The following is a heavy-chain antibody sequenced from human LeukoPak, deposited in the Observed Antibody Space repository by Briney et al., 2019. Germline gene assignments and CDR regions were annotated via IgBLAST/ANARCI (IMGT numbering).Heavy chain of an antibody. D-gene: IGHD4/OR15-4a*01. Sequence: GGSLRLSCAASGFTFSSYEMSWVRQAPGKGLEWVSFIYSGTTHYSGSVKGRFTISRDNSKNTLYLQMNSLRAEDTAVYYCARRAGAYSHPYDYWGQGTLVTVSS. CDR1: GFTFSSYE. CDR3: ARRAGAYSHPYDY. J-gene: IGHJ4*02. V-gene: IGHV3-53*01. CDR2: IYSGTT.